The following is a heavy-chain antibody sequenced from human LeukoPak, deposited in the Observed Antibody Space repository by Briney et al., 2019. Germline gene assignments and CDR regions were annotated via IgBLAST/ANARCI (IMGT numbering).Heavy chain of an antibody. CDR1: GGSISSDTYY. CDR3: ARVQFGAAGSFDC. V-gene: IGHV4-61*02. Sequence: SXXLSLTCTVSGGSISSDTYYWSWIRQPAGKGLEWIWLLFTSGTIDYTPSLRIRVSMSVHTSKNHFSLKMSSVTAADTAVYFCARVQFGAAGSFDCWGQGTLVTVSS. D-gene: IGHD6-19*01. CDR2: LFTSGTI. J-gene: IGHJ4*02.